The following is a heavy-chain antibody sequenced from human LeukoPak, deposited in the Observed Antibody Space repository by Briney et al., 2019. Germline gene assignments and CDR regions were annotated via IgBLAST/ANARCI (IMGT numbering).Heavy chain of an antibody. J-gene: IGHJ4*02. V-gene: IGHV3-11*01. D-gene: IGHD5-18*01. CDR2: ISSSGSTI. CDR3: ARGIGYSYGYAFEDY. CDR1: GFTFSDYY. Sequence: PGGTLRLSCAASGFTFSDYYMSWIRQAPGKGLEWVSYISSSGSTIYYADSMKGRFTISRDNAKNSLYLQMNSLRAEDTAVYYCARGIGYSYGYAFEDYWGQGTLVTVSS.